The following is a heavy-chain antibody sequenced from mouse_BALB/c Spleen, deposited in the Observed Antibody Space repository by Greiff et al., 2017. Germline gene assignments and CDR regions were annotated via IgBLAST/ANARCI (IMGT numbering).Heavy chain of an antibody. J-gene: IGHJ3*01. CDR2: ISSGGSYT. CDR1: GFTFSSYA. Sequence: EVKLVESGGGLVKPGGSLKLSCAASGFTFSSYAMSWVRQSPEKRLEWVAEISSGGSYTYYPDTVTGRFTISRDNAKNTLYLEMSSLRSEDTAMYYCARDGSSYPLAYWGQGTLVTVSA. V-gene: IGHV5-9-4*01. CDR3: ARDGSSYPLAY. D-gene: IGHD1-1*01.